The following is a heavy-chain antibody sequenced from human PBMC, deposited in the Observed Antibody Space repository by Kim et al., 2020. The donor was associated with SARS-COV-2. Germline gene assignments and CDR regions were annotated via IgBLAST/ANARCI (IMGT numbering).Heavy chain of an antibody. CDR1: GFSLSSYA. Sequence: GGSLRLSCAVSGFSLSSYAMDWVRQAPGKGLEWVSTFSGSAGTTYTADSVKGRFTSSSDKSKDPLYLQMDRRGVEDTAIYYCAKGKGENVIDWFDPWGQGTLVTVAS. CDR3: AKGKGENVIDWFDP. J-gene: IGHJ5*02. V-gene: IGHV3-23*01. CDR2: FSGSAGTT. D-gene: IGHD3-22*01.